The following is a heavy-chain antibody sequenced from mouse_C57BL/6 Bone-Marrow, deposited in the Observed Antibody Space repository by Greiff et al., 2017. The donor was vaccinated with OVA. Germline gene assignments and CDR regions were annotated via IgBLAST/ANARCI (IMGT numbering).Heavy chain of an antibody. Sequence: QVQLKQSGPELVKPGASVKISCKASGYTFTDYYINWVKQRPGQGLEWIGWIYPGSGNTKYNEKFKGKATLTVDTSSSTAYMQLSSLTSEDSAVYFCARSGPYGSSFYWYFDVWGTGTTVTVSS. CDR1: GYTFTDYY. J-gene: IGHJ1*03. V-gene: IGHV1-84*01. CDR3: ARSGPYGSSFYWYFDV. D-gene: IGHD1-1*01. CDR2: IYPGSGNT.